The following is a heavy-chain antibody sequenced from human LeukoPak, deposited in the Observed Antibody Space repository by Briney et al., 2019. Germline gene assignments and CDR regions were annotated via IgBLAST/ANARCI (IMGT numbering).Heavy chain of an antibody. D-gene: IGHD3-22*01. CDR1: GFTFSSYG. V-gene: IGHV3-33*01. CDR3: AREAQTYYYDSSGYYYSSAFDI. CDR2: IWYDGSNK. J-gene: IGHJ3*02. Sequence: PGGSLRLSCAASGFTFSSYGMHWVRQAPGKGLEWVAVIWYDGSNKYYADSVKGRFTISRDNSKNTLYLQMNSLRAEDTAVYYCAREAQTYYYDSSGYYYSSAFDIWGQGTMVTVSS.